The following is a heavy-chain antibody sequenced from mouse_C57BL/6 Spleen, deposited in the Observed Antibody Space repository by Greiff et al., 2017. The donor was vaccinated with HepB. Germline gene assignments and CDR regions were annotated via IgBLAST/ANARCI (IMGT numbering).Heavy chain of an antibody. CDR1: GYSITSDY. D-gene: IGHD1-1*01. CDR3: ARYYYGSSYWYFDV. CDR2: ISYSGST. Sequence: EVKLMESGPGLAKPSQTLSLTCSVTGYSITSDYWNWIRKFPGNKLEYMGYISYSGSTYYNPSLKSRISITRDTSKNQYYLQLMSVTTEDTATYYCARYYYGSSYWYFDVWGTGTTVTVSS. V-gene: IGHV3-8*01. J-gene: IGHJ1*03.